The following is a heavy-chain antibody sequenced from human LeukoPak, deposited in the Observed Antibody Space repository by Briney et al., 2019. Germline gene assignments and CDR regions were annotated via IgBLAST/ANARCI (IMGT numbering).Heavy chain of an antibody. CDR2: ISYDGSNK. J-gene: IGHJ6*02. CDR3: AKDRGYCSSTSCPHVHYYYYGMDV. Sequence: GGSLRLSCAASGFTFSSYGMHWVRQAPGKGLEWVAVISYDGSNKYYADSVKGRFTISRDNSKNTLYLQMNSLRAEDTAVYYCAKDRGYCSSTSCPHVHYYYYGMDVWGQGTTVTVSS. V-gene: IGHV3-30*18. D-gene: IGHD2-2*01. CDR1: GFTFSSYG.